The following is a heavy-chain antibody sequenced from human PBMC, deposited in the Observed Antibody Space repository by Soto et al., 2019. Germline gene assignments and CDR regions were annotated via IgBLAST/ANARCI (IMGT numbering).Heavy chain of an antibody. J-gene: IGHJ6*02. D-gene: IGHD5-12*01. Sequence: PGGSLRLSCAASGFTFSNAWMSWVRQAPGKGLEWVGRIKSKTDGGTTDYAAPVKGRFTISRDDSKNTLYLQMNSLKTEDTAVYYCTKDYVDMGYYYYGMDVWGQGTTVTVYS. V-gene: IGHV3-15*01. CDR3: TKDYVDMGYYYYGMDV. CDR2: IKSKTDGGTT. CDR1: GFTFSNAW.